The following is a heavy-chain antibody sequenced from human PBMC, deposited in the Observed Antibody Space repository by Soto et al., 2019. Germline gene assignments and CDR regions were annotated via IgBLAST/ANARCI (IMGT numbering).Heavy chain of an antibody. J-gene: IGHJ6*03. CDR2: ISGSGGAT. D-gene: IGHD2-15*01. CDR3: AKCDIVVPPAYYMDV. V-gene: IGHV3-23*01. Sequence: EVQLLESGGGLVQPGGSLRLSCAASGFTFSSYAMSWVRQAPGKGLEWVSLISGSGGATYYTDSVKGRFTISRDNCKNTVYLQMNSLGAEDSAIYYCAKCDIVVPPAYYMDVWGKGTTVTVS. CDR1: GFTFSSYA.